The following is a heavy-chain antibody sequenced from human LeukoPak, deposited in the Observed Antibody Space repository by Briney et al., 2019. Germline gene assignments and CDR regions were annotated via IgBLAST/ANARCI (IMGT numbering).Heavy chain of an antibody. D-gene: IGHD3-10*01. V-gene: IGHV4-34*01. CDR1: GGSFSGYY. Sequence: SETLSLTCAVYGGSFSGYYWSWIRQPPGKGLEWIGEINHSGSRNYNPSLKSRVTISIDTSKNQFSLKLSPVTAADTAVYYCARDLSDYYGSGSYRPIDAFDIWGQGTMVTVSS. CDR2: INHSGSR. CDR3: ARDLSDYYGSGSYRPIDAFDI. J-gene: IGHJ3*02.